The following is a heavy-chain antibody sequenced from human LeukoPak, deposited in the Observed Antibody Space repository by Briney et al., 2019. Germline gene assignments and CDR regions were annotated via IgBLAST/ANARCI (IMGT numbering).Heavy chain of an antibody. V-gene: IGHV3-7*01. CDR1: GFTFSSYW. Sequence: HPGGSLRLSCAASGFTFSSYWMSWVRQAPGKGLEWVANIKQDGSEKYYVDSVKGRFTISRDNAKNSLYLQMNSLRAEDTAVYYCAREVVVVVAGRLEFWGMDVWGKGTTVTVSS. D-gene: IGHD2-15*01. CDR3: AREVVVVVAGRLEFWGMDV. CDR2: IKQDGSEK. J-gene: IGHJ6*03.